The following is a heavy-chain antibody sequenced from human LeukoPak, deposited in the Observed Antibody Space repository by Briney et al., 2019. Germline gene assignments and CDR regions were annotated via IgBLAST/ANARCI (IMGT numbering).Heavy chain of an antibody. J-gene: IGHJ4*02. V-gene: IGHV3-30*04. CDR2: ISYDGSNK. Sequence: SCKASGYTFISYGISWVRQAPGKGLEWVAVISYDGSNKYYADSVKGRFTISRDNSKNTLYLQMNSLRAEDTAVYYCARVMGRYCSSTSCYVDYWGQGTLVTVSS. D-gene: IGHD2-2*01. CDR1: GYTFISYG. CDR3: ARVMGRYCSSTSCYVDY.